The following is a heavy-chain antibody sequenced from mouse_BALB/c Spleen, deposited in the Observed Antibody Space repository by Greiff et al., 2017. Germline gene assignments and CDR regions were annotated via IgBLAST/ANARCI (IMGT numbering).Heavy chain of an antibody. J-gene: IGHJ3*01. CDR2: ISSGSSTI. V-gene: IGHV5-17*02. D-gene: IGHD1-2*01. Sequence: EVKLMESGGGLVQPGGSRKLSCAASGFTFSSFGMHWVRQAPEKGLEWVAYISSGSSTIYYADTVKGRFTISRDNPKNTLFLQMTSLRSEDTAMYYCASNYGFAYWGQGTLVTVSA. CDR1: GFTFSSFG. CDR3: ASNYGFAY.